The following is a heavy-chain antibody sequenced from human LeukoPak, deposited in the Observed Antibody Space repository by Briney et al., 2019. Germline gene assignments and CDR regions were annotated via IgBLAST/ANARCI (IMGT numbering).Heavy chain of an antibody. Sequence: GGSLRLSCAASAFTFSSYSMNWVRQAPGKGLEWVSSISSSGSYIYYADSVKGRFTISRDNSKTTLYLQMNSLRAEDTATYYCAKRALGDYYFYMDVWGKGTTVTVSS. CDR2: ISSSGSYI. D-gene: IGHD3-10*01. J-gene: IGHJ6*03. CDR1: AFTFSSYS. CDR3: AKRALGDYYFYMDV. V-gene: IGHV3-21*04.